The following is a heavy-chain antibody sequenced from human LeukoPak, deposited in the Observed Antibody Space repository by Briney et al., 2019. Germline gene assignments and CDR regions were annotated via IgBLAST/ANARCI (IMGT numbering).Heavy chain of an antibody. CDR1: GFTVSSNY. V-gene: IGHV3-53*01. Sequence: GGSLRLSCAASGFTVSSNYMSWVRQAPGKGLEWVSVIYSGGSTYYADSVKGRFTISRDNSKNTLYLQMNSLRAEDTAVYYCARSGTPEYYYRYWGQGTLVTVSS. CDR3: ARSGTPEYYYRY. J-gene: IGHJ4*02. CDR2: IYSGGST. D-gene: IGHD3-10*01.